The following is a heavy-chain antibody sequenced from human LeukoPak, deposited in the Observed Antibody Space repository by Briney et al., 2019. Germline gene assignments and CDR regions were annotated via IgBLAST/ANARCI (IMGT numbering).Heavy chain of an antibody. V-gene: IGHV4-59*01. CDR2: IYYSGST. Sequence: SETLSLTCTDSGGSISSYYWSWIRQPPGKGLEWIGYIYYSGSTNYNPSLKSRVTISVDTSKNQFSLKLSSVTAADTAVYYCARGTLIDYGGNLSPHFDYWGQGTLVTVSS. D-gene: IGHD4-23*01. J-gene: IGHJ4*02. CDR1: GGSISSYY. CDR3: ARGTLIDYGGNLSPHFDY.